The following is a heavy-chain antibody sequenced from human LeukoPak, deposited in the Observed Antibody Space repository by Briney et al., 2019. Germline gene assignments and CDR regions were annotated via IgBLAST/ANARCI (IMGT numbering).Heavy chain of an antibody. CDR2: INPNSGGT. V-gene: IGHV1-2*04. D-gene: IGHD1-26*01. CDR3: ARAIVGATPSLDY. Sequence: ASVKVSCKASGGTFSSYAISWVRQAPGQGLEWMGWINPNSGGTNYAQKFQGWVTMTRDTSISTAYMELSRLRSDDTAVYYCARAIVGATPSLDYWGQGTLVTVSS. CDR1: GGTFSSYA. J-gene: IGHJ4*02.